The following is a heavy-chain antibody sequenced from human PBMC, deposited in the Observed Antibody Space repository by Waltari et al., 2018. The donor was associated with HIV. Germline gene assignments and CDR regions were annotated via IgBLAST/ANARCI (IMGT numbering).Heavy chain of an antibody. CDR2: IWYDGSNK. Sequence: QVQLVESGGGVVQPGRSLILSCAASGFTFSSYGMHWVRQAPGKGLEWVAVIWYDGSNKYYADSVKGRFTISRDNSKNTLYLQMNSLRAEDTAVYYCAREDLLYCGGDCYPGDYWGQGTLVTVSS. CDR1: GFTFSSYG. D-gene: IGHD2-21*02. CDR3: AREDLLYCGGDCYPGDY. J-gene: IGHJ4*02. V-gene: IGHV3-33*01.